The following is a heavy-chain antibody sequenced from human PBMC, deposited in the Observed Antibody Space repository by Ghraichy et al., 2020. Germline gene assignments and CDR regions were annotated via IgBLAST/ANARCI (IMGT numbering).Heavy chain of an antibody. CDR3: ARKLLWGFRYSSSSKGGFDP. V-gene: IGHV4-34*01. J-gene: IGHJ5*02. D-gene: IGHD6-6*01. CDR1: GGSFSGYY. Sequence: SETLSLTCAVYGGSFSGYYWSWIRQPPGKGLEWIGEINHSGSTNYNQSLKSRVTISVDTSKNQFSLKLSSVTAADTAVYYCARKLLWGFRYSSSSKGGFDPWGQGTLVTVSS. CDR2: INHSGST.